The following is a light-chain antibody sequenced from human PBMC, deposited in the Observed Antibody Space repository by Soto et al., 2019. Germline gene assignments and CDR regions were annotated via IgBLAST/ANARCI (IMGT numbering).Light chain of an antibody. V-gene: IGKV1-39*01. Sequence: IRLTQYPSSLSVSVGDRVTIRCRASQGISTYLNWYQQKSGRAPELLIYDASTLQSGVPSRFTCSGSGTDFTLNVTTLQPEDVATYYCQQGHATQYTFGQGTKLEIK. CDR1: QGISTY. CDR2: DAS. J-gene: IGKJ2*01. CDR3: QQGHATQYT.